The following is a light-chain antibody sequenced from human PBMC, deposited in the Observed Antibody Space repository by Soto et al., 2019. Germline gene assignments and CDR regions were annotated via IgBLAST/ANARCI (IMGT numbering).Light chain of an antibody. CDR3: CSHAGGSSWV. CDR1: SGDVGAYDR. V-gene: IGLV2-11*01. CDR2: DVT. Sequence: QSALTQPRSVSGSPGQSVTISCTGTSGDVGAYDRVSWYQHHPTKAPKLIIYDVTNRPSGVPYRFSGSKSGSTASLTISGLQAEDEADYYCCSHAGGSSWVFGRGTQLTVL. J-gene: IGLJ3*02.